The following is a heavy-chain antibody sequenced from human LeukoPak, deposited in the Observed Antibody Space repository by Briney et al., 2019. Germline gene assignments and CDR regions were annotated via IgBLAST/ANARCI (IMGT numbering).Heavy chain of an antibody. CDR2: INHSGST. CDR3: ARLHCSSTSCPDAFDI. V-gene: IGHV4-34*01. CDR1: GGSFSGYY. Sequence: SETLSLTCAVYGGSFSGYYWSWIRQPPGKGLEWIGEINHSGSTNYNPSLKSRVTISVDTSKNQFSLKLSSVTAADTAVYYCARLHCSSTSCPDAFDIWGQGTMVTVSS. D-gene: IGHD2-2*01. J-gene: IGHJ3*02.